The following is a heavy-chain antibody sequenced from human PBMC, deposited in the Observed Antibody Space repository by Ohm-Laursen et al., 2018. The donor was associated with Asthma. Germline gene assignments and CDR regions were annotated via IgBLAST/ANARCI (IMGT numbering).Heavy chain of an antibody. CDR3: ARDGSRSGHYPRPHDY. D-gene: IGHD3-22*01. J-gene: IGHJ4*02. CDR2: IWYDGSNK. Sequence: SLRLSCSASGFIFTNYGMHWVRQAPGKGLEWVAVIWYDGSNKYYGDSVKGRFTISRDNSKNTVDLQMNSLRAEDTAVYYCARDGSRSGHYPRPHDYWGQGTLVTVSS. CDR1: GFIFTNYG. V-gene: IGHV3-33*01.